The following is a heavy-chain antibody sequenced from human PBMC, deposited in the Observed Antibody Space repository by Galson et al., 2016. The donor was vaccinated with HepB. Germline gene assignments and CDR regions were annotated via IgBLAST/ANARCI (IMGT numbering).Heavy chain of an antibody. J-gene: IGHJ4*02. CDR3: ARNYNYAYAY. Sequence: QSGAEVKKPGESLRISCRGSGYRFTDYWITWVRQMPGKGLEWLGTIDPSGSYTNYNPSFQGHVTISADKSISTAYLQCSSLKASDTAMYYCARNYNYAYAYWGQGALVTVSS. CDR1: GYRFTDYW. CDR2: IDPSGSYT. D-gene: IGHD3-16*01. V-gene: IGHV5-10-1*01.